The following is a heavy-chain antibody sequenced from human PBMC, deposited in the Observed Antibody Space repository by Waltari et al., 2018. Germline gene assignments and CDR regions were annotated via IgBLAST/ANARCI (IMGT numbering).Heavy chain of an antibody. Sequence: QVQLVQSGAEVKTPGSSVKASCRASGCHFISYATSWVLQAPGQGLEWMGWSIPIFGTANYAKKFQGRVTITADKSTSTAYMELSSLRSEDTAVYYCARVLSGSSSSFDYWGQGTLVTVSS. J-gene: IGHJ4*02. D-gene: IGHD6-6*01. V-gene: IGHV1-69*14. CDR3: ARVLSGSSSSFDY. CDR2: SIPIFGTA. CDR1: GCHFISYA.